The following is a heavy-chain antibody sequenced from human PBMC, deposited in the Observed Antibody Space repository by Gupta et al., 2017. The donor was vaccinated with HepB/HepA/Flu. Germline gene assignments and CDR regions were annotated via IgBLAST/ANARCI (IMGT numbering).Heavy chain of an antibody. V-gene: IGHV3-23*01. D-gene: IGHD3-10*01. J-gene: IGHJ6*02. Sequence: EVQLLESGGGLVQPGGSLRLSCAASGFTFSSYAMSWVRQAPGKGLEWVSAISGSGGSTYYADSVKGRFTISRDNSKNTLYLQMNSLRAEDTAVYYCAPAMVRGAYYYYYYGMDVWGQGTTVTVSS. CDR1: GFTFSSYA. CDR3: APAMVRGAYYYYYYGMDV. CDR2: ISGSGGST.